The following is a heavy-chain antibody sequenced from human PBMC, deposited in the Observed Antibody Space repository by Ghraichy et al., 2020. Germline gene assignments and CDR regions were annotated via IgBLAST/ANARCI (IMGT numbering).Heavy chain of an antibody. J-gene: IGHJ4*02. Sequence: SETLSLTCAVYGGSFSGYYWSWIRQPPGKGLEWIGEINHSGSTNYNPSLKSRVTISVDTSKNQFSLKLSSVTAADTAVYYCARVSDIVVVPAAMGDSWGQGTLVTVSS. V-gene: IGHV4-34*01. D-gene: IGHD2-2*01. CDR3: ARVSDIVVVPAAMGDS. CDR1: GGSFSGYY. CDR2: INHSGST.